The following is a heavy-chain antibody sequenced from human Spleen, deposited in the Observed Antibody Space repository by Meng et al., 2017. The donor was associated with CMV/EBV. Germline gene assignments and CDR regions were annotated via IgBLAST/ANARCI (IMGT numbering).Heavy chain of an antibody. CDR3: AREAGYFGYGMDV. CDR1: GYTFTGYY. CDR2: INPNSGGT. D-gene: IGHD2/OR15-2a*01. Sequence: ASVKVSCKASGYTFTGYYMHWVRQAPGQGLEWMGWINPNSGGTNYAQKFQGRVTITRDTSISTAYMELSRLRSDDTAVYYCAREAGYFGYGMDVWGQGTTVTVSS. J-gene: IGHJ6*02. V-gene: IGHV1-2*02.